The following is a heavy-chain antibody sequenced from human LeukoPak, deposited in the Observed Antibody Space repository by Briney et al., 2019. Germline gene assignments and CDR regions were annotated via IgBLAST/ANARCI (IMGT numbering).Heavy chain of an antibody. CDR1: GFTFSSYA. J-gene: IGHJ4*02. Sequence: PGGSLRLSCAASGFTFSSYAMSWVRQAPGKGLEWVSAISGSGGSTYYADSVKGRFTISRDNSKNTLYLQMNSLRAEDTAVYYCAKDVYHSSWYYYNIKGFDYWGQGTLVTVSS. D-gene: IGHD6-13*01. CDR2: ISGSGGST. V-gene: IGHV3-23*01. CDR3: AKDVYHSSWYYYNIKGFDY.